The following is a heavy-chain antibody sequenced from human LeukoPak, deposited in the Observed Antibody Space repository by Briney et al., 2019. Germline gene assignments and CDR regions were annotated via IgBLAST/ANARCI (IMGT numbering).Heavy chain of an antibody. V-gene: IGHV4-59*01. CDR2: IYYSGST. CDR3: ASCRGYNYGPCYYGMDV. Sequence: SETLSLTCTVSGGSISSYYWSWIRQPPGKGLERIGYIYYSGSTNYNPSLKSRVTISVDTSKNQFSLKLSSVTAADTAVYYCASCRGYNYGPCYYGMDVWGQGTTVTVSS. D-gene: IGHD5-18*01. J-gene: IGHJ6*02. CDR1: GGSISSYY.